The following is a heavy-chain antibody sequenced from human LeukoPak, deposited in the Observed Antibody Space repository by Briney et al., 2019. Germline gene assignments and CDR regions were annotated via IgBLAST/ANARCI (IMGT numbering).Heavy chain of an antibody. J-gene: IGHJ4*02. V-gene: IGHV4-34*01. CDR1: GRSFSGYY. CDR2: INHSGST. Sequence: SETLSLTCAVYGRSFSGYYWSWIRQPPGKGLEWIGEINHSGSTNYNPSLKSRVTISVDTSKNQFSLKLSSVTAADTAVYYCARGGLTYYYDSSGYYYQHAPYFDYWGQGTLVTVSS. D-gene: IGHD3-22*01. CDR3: ARGGLTYYYDSSGYYYQHAPYFDY.